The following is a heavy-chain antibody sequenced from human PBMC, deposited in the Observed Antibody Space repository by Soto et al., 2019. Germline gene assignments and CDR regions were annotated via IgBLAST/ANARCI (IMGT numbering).Heavy chain of an antibody. CDR3: ARANLYSEY. D-gene: IGHD7-27*01. CDR2: IYYTGST. V-gene: IGHV4-59*11. CDR1: GGSINNHY. J-gene: IGHJ4*02. Sequence: QVHLQESGPGLVKPSETLSLTCTVSGGSINNHYWSWIRQPPGQGLEWIGYIYYTGSTNYNPSLKGRVTMSVDTSKNQCSLNLTSLTAADTAIYFCARANLYSEYWGQGTLVTVSS.